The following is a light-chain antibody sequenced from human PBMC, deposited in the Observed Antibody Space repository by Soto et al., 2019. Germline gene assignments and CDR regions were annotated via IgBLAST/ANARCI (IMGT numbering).Light chain of an antibody. CDR1: SSDVGTHGY. V-gene: IGLV2-8*01. Sequence: QSALTQPPSASGSPGQSVTISCTGTSSDVGTHGYVSWYQQHAGKAPKLMIYDVTKRPSGVPDRFSGSKSANTSSLTVSGLQAEDEADYYCKCYAGGNNWVFCGGTKLTVL. CDR3: KCYAGGNNWV. J-gene: IGLJ3*02. CDR2: DVT.